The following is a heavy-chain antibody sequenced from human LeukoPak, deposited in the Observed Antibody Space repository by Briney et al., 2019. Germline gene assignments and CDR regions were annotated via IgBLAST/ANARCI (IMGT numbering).Heavy chain of an antibody. J-gene: IGHJ4*02. CDR3: TKQRASGWSAIDS. D-gene: IGHD6-19*01. V-gene: IGHV4-59*01. CDR2: MYYSGST. Sequence: SETLSLTCTVSGGSISSYYWSWIRQPPGKGLEWIGYMYYSGSTNYNPSTNYNPSLKSRVTISVDTSKNQFSLRLTSVTAADTAMYYCTKQRASGWSAIDSWGQGTLVTVSS. CDR1: GGSISSYY.